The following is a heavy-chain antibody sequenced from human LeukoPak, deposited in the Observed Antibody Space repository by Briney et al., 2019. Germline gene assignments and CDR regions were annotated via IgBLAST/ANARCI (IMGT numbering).Heavy chain of an antibody. CDR1: GYTFTHYR. CDR3: ARDEGSGWYSDWFDP. V-gene: IGHV1-2*02. Sequence: ASVKVSCKASGYTFTHYRLHWVRQAHGQGLEWMGWINPNSGGTNYAQKFQSRVTMTRDTSISTAYMELSRLRSDDTAVYYCARDEGSGWYSDWFDPWGQGTLVTVSS. CDR2: INPNSGGT. J-gene: IGHJ5*02. D-gene: IGHD6-19*01.